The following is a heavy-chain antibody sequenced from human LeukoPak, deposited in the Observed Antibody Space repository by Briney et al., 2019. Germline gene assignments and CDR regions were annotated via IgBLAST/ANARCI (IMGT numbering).Heavy chain of an antibody. J-gene: IGHJ5*02. D-gene: IGHD5-24*01. V-gene: IGHV4-59*01. CDR3: ARGVLQGGVYWFDP. CDR1: GGSISSYY. Sequence: PSETLSLTCTVSGGSISSYYWSWIRQPPGKGLEWIGYIYYSGSTNYNPSLKSRVTISVDTSKNQFSLKLSSVTAADTAVYYCARGVLQGGVYWFDPWGQGTLVTVSS. CDR2: IYYSGST.